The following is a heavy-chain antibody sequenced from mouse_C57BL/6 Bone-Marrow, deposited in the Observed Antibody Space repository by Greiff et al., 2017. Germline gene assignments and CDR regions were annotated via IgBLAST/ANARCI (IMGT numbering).Heavy chain of an antibody. CDR3: ARYGSSYLYAMDY. D-gene: IGHD1-1*01. J-gene: IGHJ4*01. CDR2: IDPSDSYT. V-gene: IGHV1-59*01. Sequence: QVQLQQPGAELVRPGTSVKLSCKASGYTFTSYWMHWVKQRPGQGLEWIGVIDPSDSYTNYNQKFKGKATLTVDTSSSTAYMQLSSLTSADSAVYYCARYGSSYLYAMDYWGQGTSVTVSS. CDR1: GYTFTSYW.